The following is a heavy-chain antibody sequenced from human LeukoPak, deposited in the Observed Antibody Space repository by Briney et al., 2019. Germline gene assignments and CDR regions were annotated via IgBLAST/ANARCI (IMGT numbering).Heavy chain of an antibody. CDR3: ARTQLERRLVGLGAFDI. V-gene: IGHV3-30*02. CDR2: IRYDGSNK. D-gene: IGHD1-1*01. Sequence: GGSLRLSCAASGFTFSSYGMHWVRQAPGKGLEWVAFIRYDGSNKYYADSVKGRFTISRDNSKNTLYLQMNSLRAEDSAVYYCARTQLERRLVGLGAFDIWGQGTMVTVSS. J-gene: IGHJ3*02. CDR1: GFTFSSYG.